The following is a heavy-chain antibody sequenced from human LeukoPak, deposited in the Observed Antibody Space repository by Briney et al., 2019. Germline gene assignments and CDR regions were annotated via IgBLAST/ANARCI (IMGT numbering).Heavy chain of an antibody. J-gene: IGHJ5*02. CDR2: ISAYNGNT. CDR3: ARESNRGCSSTSCYPLDP. D-gene: IGHD2-2*01. Sequence: ASVKVSCKASGYTFTSYGISWVRQAPGQGLEWMGWISAYNGNTNYAQKLQGRVTMTTDTSTSTAYMELSSLRSEDTAVYYCARESNRGCSSTSCYPLDPWGQGTLVTVSS. CDR1: GYTFTSYG. V-gene: IGHV1-18*01.